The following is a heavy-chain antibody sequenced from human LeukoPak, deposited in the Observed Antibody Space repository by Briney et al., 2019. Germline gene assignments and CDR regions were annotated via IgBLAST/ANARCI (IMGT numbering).Heavy chain of an antibody. CDR3: ARSPENWNYQAFDI. J-gene: IGHJ3*02. CDR2: IIPIFSTA. D-gene: IGHD1-7*01. Sequence: SVKVSCKASGGTFSSYAISWVRQAPGQGLEWMGGIIPIFSTANYAQKFQGRVTITTDESTSTAYMELSSLRSEDTAVYYCARSPENWNYQAFDIWGQGTMVTVSS. V-gene: IGHV1-69*05. CDR1: GGTFSSYA.